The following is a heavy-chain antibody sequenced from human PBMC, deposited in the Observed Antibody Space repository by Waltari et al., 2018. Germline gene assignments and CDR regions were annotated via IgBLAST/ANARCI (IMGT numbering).Heavy chain of an antibody. Sequence: EVQLVGCGGGLVKPGGWLRLSCAASGFTFSSYSVEWVRQAPGEGLGGVSSISSSSSYIYYADAVKGRFTISRDNAKNSVDMQMNSLRADETAVYYCARQWIAFWGQGTLVTVSS. J-gene: IGHJ4*02. CDR2: ISSSSSYI. V-gene: IGHV3-21*01. D-gene: IGHD6-19*01. CDR3: ARQWIAF. CDR1: GFTFSSYS.